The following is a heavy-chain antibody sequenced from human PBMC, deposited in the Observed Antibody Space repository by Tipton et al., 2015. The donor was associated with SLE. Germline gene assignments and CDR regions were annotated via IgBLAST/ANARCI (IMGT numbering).Heavy chain of an antibody. CDR1: GGSISSYY. Sequence: TLSLTCTVSGGSISSYYWSWIRQPPGKGLEWIGYIYYSGSTNYNPSLKSRVTISVDMSKNQFSLKLSSVTAADTAVYFCARVVRYYFGSGSDGMDVWGQGTTVTVSS. D-gene: IGHD3-10*01. CDR3: ARVVRYYFGSGSDGMDV. V-gene: IGHV4-59*01. J-gene: IGHJ6*02. CDR2: IYYSGST.